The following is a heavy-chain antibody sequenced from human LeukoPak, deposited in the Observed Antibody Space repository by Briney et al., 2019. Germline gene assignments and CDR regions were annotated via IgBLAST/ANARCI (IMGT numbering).Heavy chain of an antibody. D-gene: IGHD2-2*01. J-gene: IGHJ6*03. CDR2: IYYSGST. Sequence: SETLPLTCTVSGGSISSSSYYWGWIRQPPGKGLEWIGSIYYSGSTYYNPSLKSRVTISVDTSKNQFSLKLSSVTAADTAVYYCARVAGFTVPAATHYYYYYYMDVWGKGTTVTVSS. V-gene: IGHV4-39*01. CDR1: GGSISSSSYY. CDR3: ARVAGFTVPAATHYYYYYYMDV.